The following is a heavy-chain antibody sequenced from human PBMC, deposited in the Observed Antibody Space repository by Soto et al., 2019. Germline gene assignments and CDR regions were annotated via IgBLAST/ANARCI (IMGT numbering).Heavy chain of an antibody. Sequence: EVQLVESGGGLVQPGGSLRLSCAASGFTFSSYWMIWVRQAPGKGLEWVANIKHDGSEKQYVDSVKGRFTISRDNAKNSLYPQMNSLRAKDTAVYYCADSGSYTDGWGKGTTVIVSS. D-gene: IGHD3-22*01. CDR2: IKHDGSEK. V-gene: IGHV3-7*01. CDR3: ADSGSYTDG. J-gene: IGHJ6*03. CDR1: GFTFSSYW.